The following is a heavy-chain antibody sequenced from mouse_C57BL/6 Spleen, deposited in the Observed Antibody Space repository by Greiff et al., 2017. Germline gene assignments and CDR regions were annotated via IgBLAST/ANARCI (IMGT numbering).Heavy chain of an antibody. V-gene: IGHV5-6*01. Sequence: EVQLVESGGDLVKPGGSLKLSCAASGFTFSSYGMSWVRQTPDKRLEWVATISSGGSYTYYPDSVKGRFTISRDKAKNTLYLQMSSLKSEDTAMYYCARIATGPFDYWGQGTTLTVSS. CDR1: GFTFSSYG. D-gene: IGHD1-1*01. J-gene: IGHJ2*01. CDR2: ISSGGSYT. CDR3: ARIATGPFDY.